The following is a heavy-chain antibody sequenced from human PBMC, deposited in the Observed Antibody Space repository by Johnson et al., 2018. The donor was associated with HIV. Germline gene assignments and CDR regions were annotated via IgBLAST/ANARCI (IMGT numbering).Heavy chain of an antibody. J-gene: IGHJ3*02. CDR3: ARVVMITFGGGIALDAFDR. V-gene: IGHV3-9*01. CDR2: INWNGGST. CDR1: GFTFNDYA. D-gene: IGHD3-16*02. Sequence: VQLVESGGGLVQPGRSLTLSCAASGFTFNDYAMHWVRQAPGKGLEWVSGINWNGGSTGYADSVKGRFTISRDNAKNSLYLQMNSLRAEDTALYYCARVVMITFGGGIALDAFDRWGQGTMVTVSS.